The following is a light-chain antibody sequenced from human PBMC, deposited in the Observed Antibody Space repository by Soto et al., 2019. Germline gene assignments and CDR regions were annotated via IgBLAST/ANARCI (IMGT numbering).Light chain of an antibody. CDR2: EVS. CDR3: SSYAGSNNLV. Sequence: QSALTQPPSASGSPGQSVTISCTGTSSDVGGYNFVSCYQQHPAKAPKLMIYEVSERPSGVPDRFSGSKSGNTASLTVSGLQAEDEADYYCSSYAGSNNLVFGGGTKLTVL. CDR1: SSDVGGYNF. V-gene: IGLV2-8*01. J-gene: IGLJ3*02.